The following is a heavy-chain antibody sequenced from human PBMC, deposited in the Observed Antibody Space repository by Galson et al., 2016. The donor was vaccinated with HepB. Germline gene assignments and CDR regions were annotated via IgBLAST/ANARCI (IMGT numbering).Heavy chain of an antibody. CDR2: INSDGSST. V-gene: IGHV3-74*01. D-gene: IGHD2-15*01. CDR3: ARDSAAVGATDRFDP. CDR1: GSIFSSYW. J-gene: IGHJ5*02. Sequence: SLRLSCAASGSIFSSYWMHWVRQAPGKGLVWVSRINSDGSSTSYADSVEGRSTISRDNAKNTLYLQMNSLRGEDTAVYYCARDSAAVGATDRFDPWGQGTLVTVSS.